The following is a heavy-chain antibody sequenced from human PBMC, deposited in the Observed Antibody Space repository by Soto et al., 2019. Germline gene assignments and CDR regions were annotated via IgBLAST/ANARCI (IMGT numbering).Heavy chain of an antibody. V-gene: IGHV4-59*08. Sequence: QVQLQESGPGLVKPSETLSLTCTVSGGSISSYYWSWIRQPPGKGLEWIGYIYYSGSTNYNPSLKSRVTIAVDTSKNQFSLKRSSVTAADTAVYYCARHHDSWGQGTLVTFSS. CDR1: GGSISSYY. CDR3: ARHHDS. J-gene: IGHJ4*02. CDR2: IYYSGST.